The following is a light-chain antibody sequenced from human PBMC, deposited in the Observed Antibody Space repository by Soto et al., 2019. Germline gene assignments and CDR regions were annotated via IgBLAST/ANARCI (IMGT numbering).Light chain of an antibody. CDR3: QSYDTSLSAYV. CDR2: EVS. V-gene: IGLV2-14*01. Sequence: QSALTQPASVSGSPGQSITISCTGTSSDVGGYNYVSWYQQHPGKAPKLMIYEVSNRPSGVSNHFSGSKSGNTASLTISGLQAEDEADYYCQSYDTSLSAYVFGTGTKVTVL. CDR1: SSDVGGYNY. J-gene: IGLJ1*01.